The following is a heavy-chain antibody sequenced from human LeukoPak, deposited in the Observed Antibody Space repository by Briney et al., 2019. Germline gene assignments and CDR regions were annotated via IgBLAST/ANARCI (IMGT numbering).Heavy chain of an antibody. J-gene: IGHJ4*02. CDR3: TTTGTAMADFDY. CDR1: GFTFSNAW. Sequence: GGSLRLSCAASGFTFSNAWMSWVRQAPGKGLEWVGRIKSETDGGTTDYAAPVKGRFTISRDDSKNTLYLQMNSLKTEDTAVYYCTTTGTAMADFDYWGQGTLVTVSS. V-gene: IGHV3-15*01. D-gene: IGHD5-18*01. CDR2: IKSETDGGTT.